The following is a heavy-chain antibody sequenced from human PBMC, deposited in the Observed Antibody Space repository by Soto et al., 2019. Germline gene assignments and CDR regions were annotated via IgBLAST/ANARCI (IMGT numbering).Heavy chain of an antibody. CDR2: ISWNSGSI. CDR3: AKDATAPRRYYYYYGMDV. CDR1: GFTFDDYA. J-gene: IGHJ6*02. D-gene: IGHD1-26*01. V-gene: IGHV3-9*01. Sequence: PGGSLRLSCAASGFTFDDYAMHWVRQAPGKGLEWVSGISWNSGSIGYADSVKGRFTISRDNAKNSLYLQMNSLRAEDTALYYCAKDATAPRRYYYYYGMDVWGQGTTVTVS.